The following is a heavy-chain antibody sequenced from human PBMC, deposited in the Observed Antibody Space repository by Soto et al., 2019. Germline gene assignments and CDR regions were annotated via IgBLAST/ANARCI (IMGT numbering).Heavy chain of an antibody. J-gene: IGHJ6*02. D-gene: IGHD2-2*01. CDR1: GYTFTSYY. CDR3: ARGYCSSTSCPFLNLYYYYGMDV. CDR2: INPNSGGT. Sequence: GASVKVSCKASGYTFTSYYMHWVRQAPGQGLEWMGWINPNSGGTNYAQKFQGWVTMTRDTSISTAYMELSRLRSDDTAVYYCARGYCSSTSCPFLNLYYYYGMDVWSQGTTVT. V-gene: IGHV1-2*04.